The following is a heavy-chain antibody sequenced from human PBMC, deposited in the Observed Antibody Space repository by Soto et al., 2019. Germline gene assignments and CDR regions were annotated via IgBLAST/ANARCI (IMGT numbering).Heavy chain of an antibody. Sequence: EVQLLESGGGLVQPGGSLRLSCAASGFSFVNYAMNWVRQAPGKGLEWVSCLSGSGTSTYYADSVKGRFTISRDNSRDTLFLQRNSLTADDTAVYDCAKATTNCGWFNPFDSWGHGALFTVSS. D-gene: IGHD6-19*01. CDR1: GFSFVNYA. V-gene: IGHV3-23*01. CDR3: AKATTNCGWFNPFDS. J-gene: IGHJ4*01. CDR2: LSGSGTST.